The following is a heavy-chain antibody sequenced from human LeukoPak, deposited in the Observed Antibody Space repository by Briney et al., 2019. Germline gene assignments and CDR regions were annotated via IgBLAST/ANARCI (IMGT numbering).Heavy chain of an antibody. J-gene: IGHJ4*02. CDR3: ARSSSIAAPIDY. Sequence: GGSLRLSCAASGFTFNSYEMNWVRQAPGKGLEWVSYISSSGSTIYYADSVKGRFTISRDNAKNSLYLQMNSLRAEDTAVYYCARSSSIAAPIDYWGQGTLVTVSS. D-gene: IGHD6-6*01. V-gene: IGHV3-48*03. CDR2: ISSSGSTI. CDR1: GFTFNSYE.